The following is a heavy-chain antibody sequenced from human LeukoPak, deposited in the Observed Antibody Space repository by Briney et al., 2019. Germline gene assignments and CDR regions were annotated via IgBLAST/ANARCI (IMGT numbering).Heavy chain of an antibody. V-gene: IGHV3-48*03. CDR3: ARDAIVDGRFDP. CDR2: ISSGGTTI. Sequence: PGGSLRLSCAASGFTFSSFEMNWVRQAPGKGLEWLSYISSGGTTIYYADSVKGRFTISRDNAKNSLYLQMNSLRAEDTAVYFCARDAIVDGRFDPWGQGTLVTVSS. CDR1: GFTFSSFE. J-gene: IGHJ5*02. D-gene: IGHD2-21*01.